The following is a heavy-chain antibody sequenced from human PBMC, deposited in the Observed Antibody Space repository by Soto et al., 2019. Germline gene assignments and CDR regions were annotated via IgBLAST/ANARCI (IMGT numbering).Heavy chain of an antibody. CDR2: IYYDEST. CDR3: GKVLIGATRHTDVDS. D-gene: IGHD2-15*01. Sequence: ETLSLTCTVSGVSLNSGHYYWVWIRQSPGKGLAWIASIYYDESTYYNPSLKSRVTISTDKPKNQFSLTLKSVTAADTAVYYCGKVLIGATRHTDVDSWGQGALVTVSS. CDR1: GVSLNSGHYY. J-gene: IGHJ4*02. V-gene: IGHV4-39*01.